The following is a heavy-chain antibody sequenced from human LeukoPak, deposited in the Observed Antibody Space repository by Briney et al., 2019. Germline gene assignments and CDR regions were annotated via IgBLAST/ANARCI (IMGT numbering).Heavy chain of an antibody. CDR2: INPNSGGT. J-gene: IGHJ3*02. V-gene: IGHV1-2*02. CDR1: GYTFTNYT. CDR3: ARGRPVRAFDI. Sequence: ASVKVSCKASGYTFTNYTMNWVRQAPGQGLEWMGWINPNSGGTNYAQKFQGRVTMTRDTSISTAYMELSRLRSDDTAVYYCARGRPVRAFDIWGQGTMVTVSS.